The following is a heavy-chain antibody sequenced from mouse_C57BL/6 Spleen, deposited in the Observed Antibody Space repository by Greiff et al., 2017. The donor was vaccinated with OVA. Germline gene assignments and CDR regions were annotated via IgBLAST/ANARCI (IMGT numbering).Heavy chain of an antibody. J-gene: IGHJ3*01. Sequence: VKLQESGAELVRPGASVTLSCKASGYTFTDYEMHWVKQTPVHGLEWIGAIDPETGGTAYNQKFKGKAILTADKSSSTAYMELRSLTSEDSAVYYCTRGDYGNYGFAYWGQGTLVTVSA. CDR3: TRGDYGNYGFAY. CDR2: IDPETGGT. D-gene: IGHD2-1*01. CDR1: GYTFTDYE. V-gene: IGHV1-15*01.